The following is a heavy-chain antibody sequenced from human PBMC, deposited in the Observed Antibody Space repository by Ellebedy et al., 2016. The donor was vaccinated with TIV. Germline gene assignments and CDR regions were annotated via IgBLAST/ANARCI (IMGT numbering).Heavy chain of an antibody. CDR3: AKDQYQSPIALSPGTDY. J-gene: IGHJ4*02. CDR1: GFTFSSYG. D-gene: IGHD6-13*01. V-gene: IGHV3-30*18. Sequence: GESLKISXAASGFTFSSYGMHWVRQAPGKGLEWVAVISYDGSNKYYADSVKGRFTISRDNSKNTLYLQMNSLRAEDTAVYYCAKDQYQSPIALSPGTDYWGQGTLVTVSS. CDR2: ISYDGSNK.